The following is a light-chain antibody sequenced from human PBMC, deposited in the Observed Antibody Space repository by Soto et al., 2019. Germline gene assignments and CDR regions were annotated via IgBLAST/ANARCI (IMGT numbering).Light chain of an antibody. J-gene: IGKJ1*01. Sequence: TQSPSSLSASVVDRVTITFRASRTISSWLAWYQQKPGQAPRLLIYGASNRATGIPDRFSGSGSGTDFTLTISRLEPEDFAVYYCQQYGSSGTFGQGTKVDIK. CDR1: RTISSW. V-gene: IGKV3-20*01. CDR2: GAS. CDR3: QQYGSSGT.